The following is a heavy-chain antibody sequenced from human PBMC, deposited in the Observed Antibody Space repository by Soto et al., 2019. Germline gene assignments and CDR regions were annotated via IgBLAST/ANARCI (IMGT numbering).Heavy chain of an antibody. CDR3: ARGSPYYDFWSGSFDY. J-gene: IGHJ4*02. Sequence: GGSLRLSCAASGFTFSSYSMNWVRQAPGKGLEWVSYISSSSSTIYYADSVKGRFTISRDNAKNSLYLQMNSLRDEDTAVYYCARGSPYYDFWSGSFDYWGQGTLVTVSS. V-gene: IGHV3-48*02. CDR2: ISSSSSTI. D-gene: IGHD3-3*01. CDR1: GFTFSSYS.